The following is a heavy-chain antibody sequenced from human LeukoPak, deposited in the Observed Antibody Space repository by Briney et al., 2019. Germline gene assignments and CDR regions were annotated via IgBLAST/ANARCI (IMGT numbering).Heavy chain of an antibody. Sequence: QSGGSLRLSCATSGFPLSGHWMNWVRQPPGKGLEWVANIKAGGSEKYYVDSVKGRFTIPRDDAKRTVDLQMDNLRTEDTAVYYCAYRNNFEYWGQGTLVTVSS. CDR2: IKAGGSEK. CDR3: AYRNNFEY. D-gene: IGHD1-26*01. CDR1: GFPLSGHW. J-gene: IGHJ4*02. V-gene: IGHV3-7*05.